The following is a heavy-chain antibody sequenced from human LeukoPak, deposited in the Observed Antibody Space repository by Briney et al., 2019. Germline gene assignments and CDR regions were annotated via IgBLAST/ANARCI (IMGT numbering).Heavy chain of an antibody. D-gene: IGHD2-2*03. CDR1: GFPFSNND. Sequence: GGSLRLSXAASGFPFSNNDMQWVRQAPGKGLEWVSGISGSNGRTYYADSVKGRVTISRDNSKSTLYLQMNSLRAEDTAVYFCAKGGYFAFEFWGQGTLVTVSS. J-gene: IGHJ3*01. CDR2: ISGSNGRT. CDR3: AKGGYFAFEF. V-gene: IGHV3-23*01.